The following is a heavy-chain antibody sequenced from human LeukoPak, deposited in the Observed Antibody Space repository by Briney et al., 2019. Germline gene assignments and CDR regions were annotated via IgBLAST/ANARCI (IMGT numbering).Heavy chain of an antibody. V-gene: IGHV3-23*01. CDR1: GFTFSSYA. Sequence: GGSLRLSCAASGFTFSSYAMSWVRQAPGKGLEWVSAISGSGGSTYYADSVKGRFTISRDNSKNTLYLQMNSLRAEDTAVYYCAKDRISHKFPSWAIGIFDYWGQGTLVTVSS. D-gene: IGHD2-2*01. CDR2: ISGSGGST. J-gene: IGHJ4*02. CDR3: AKDRISHKFPSWAIGIFDY.